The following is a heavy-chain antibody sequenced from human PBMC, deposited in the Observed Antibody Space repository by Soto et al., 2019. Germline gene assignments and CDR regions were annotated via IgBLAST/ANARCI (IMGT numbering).Heavy chain of an antibody. D-gene: IGHD2-2*01. J-gene: IGHJ6*02. CDR3: AKYCSSTSCLVVYGMDV. CDR1: GFTFSSYA. Sequence: EVQLLESGGGLVQPGGSLRLSCAASGFTFSSYAMSWVRHAPGKGLEWVSAISGSGGTTYYTDSVKGRFTISSDISKSTLYLQMNRLRVEDTAVYYCAKYCSSTSCLVVYGMDVWGQGTTVTVSS. V-gene: IGHV3-23*01. CDR2: ISGSGGTT.